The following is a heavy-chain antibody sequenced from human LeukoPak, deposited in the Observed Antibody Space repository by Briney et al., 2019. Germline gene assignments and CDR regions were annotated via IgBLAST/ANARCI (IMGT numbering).Heavy chain of an antibody. J-gene: IGHJ6*03. CDR2: ISRGANTT. CDR1: GFTFSSYA. D-gene: IGHD3-10*01. Sequence: GGSLRLSCAASGFTFSSYAMNWVRQAPGKGLEWVSAISRGANTTYYADSVKGRFTISRDNSKNTVFLQMNSLRVDDTAEYYCAKGLYGSGGHYQDYYYYMDVWGKGTTVTISS. V-gene: IGHV3-23*01. CDR3: AKGLYGSGGHYQDYYYYMDV.